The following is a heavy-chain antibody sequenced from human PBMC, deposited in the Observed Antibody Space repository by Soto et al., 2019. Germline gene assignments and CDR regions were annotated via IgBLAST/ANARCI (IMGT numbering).Heavy chain of an antibody. Sequence: EVQLLESGEPGGSLRLSCVASGFTFSDYAMTWVRQAPGKGLEWVPSIKGSGVGTSYADSVKGRFTISRDNSKNTLYLQMNSLRAEDTAVYYCARDPNGDYVGAFDGWGQGTMVTVSS. V-gene: IGHV3-23*01. D-gene: IGHD4-17*01. CDR1: GFTFSDYA. CDR3: ARDPNGDYVGAFDG. J-gene: IGHJ3*01. CDR2: IKGSGVGT.